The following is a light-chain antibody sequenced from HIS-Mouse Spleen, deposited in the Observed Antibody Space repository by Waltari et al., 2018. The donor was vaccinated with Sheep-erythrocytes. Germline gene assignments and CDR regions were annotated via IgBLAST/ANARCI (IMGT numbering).Light chain of an antibody. J-gene: IGLJ1*01. CDR1: SSDVGGYNY. V-gene: IGLV2-11*01. Sequence: QSALTQPRSVSGSPGQSVTISCTGTSSDVGGYNYVSWYQQHPGKAPKLMIYDVSKRTAGVPYGFSGSKSGTTAPLTIVRLQAEDEDDYYCCSDAGSYNHVFATGTKVTV. CDR2: DVS. CDR3: CSDAGSYNHV.